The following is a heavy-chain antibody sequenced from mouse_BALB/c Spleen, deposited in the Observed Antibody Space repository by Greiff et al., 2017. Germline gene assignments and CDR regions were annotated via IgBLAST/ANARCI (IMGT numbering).Heavy chain of an antibody. CDR2: ISSGGSYT. J-gene: IGHJ3*01. CDR1: GFTFSSYT. V-gene: IGHV5-6-4*01. CDR3: TRDREGAY. Sequence: EVQLQESGGGLVKPGGSLKLSCAASGFTFSSYTMSWVRQTPEKRLEWVATISSGGSYTYYPDSVKGRFTISRDNAKNTLYLQMSSLKSEDTAMYYCTRDREGAYWGQGTLVTVSA.